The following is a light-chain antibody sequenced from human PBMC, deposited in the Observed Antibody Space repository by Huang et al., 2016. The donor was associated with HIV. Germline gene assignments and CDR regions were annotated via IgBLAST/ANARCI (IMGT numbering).Light chain of an antibody. V-gene: IGKV3-15*01. CDR1: QTVSSN. CDR3: QQYNNWPPWT. Sequence: EVVMTQSPATLSVSPGERATLSCRARQTVSSNLAWYQQQPGQAPRRLIYGSSTRATGGPARFSGSGSGTEFTLTITSLQAEDFAVYYCQQYNNWPPWTFGQGTKVEIK. J-gene: IGKJ1*01. CDR2: GSS.